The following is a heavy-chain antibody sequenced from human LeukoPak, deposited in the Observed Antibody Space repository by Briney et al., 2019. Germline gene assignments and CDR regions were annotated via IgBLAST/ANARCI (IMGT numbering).Heavy chain of an antibody. V-gene: IGHV3-7*01. CDR1: GFTFSRHW. Sequence: GGSLRLSCAASGFTFSRHWMTWVRQAPGKGLEWVANIKQDGSEKYYVDSVKGRFTISKDNAQNSLYLQMNSLRAEDTAVYYCASGMVPAAPSVDYWGQGTLVTVSS. D-gene: IGHD2-2*01. CDR3: ASGMVPAAPSVDY. CDR2: IKQDGSEK. J-gene: IGHJ4*02.